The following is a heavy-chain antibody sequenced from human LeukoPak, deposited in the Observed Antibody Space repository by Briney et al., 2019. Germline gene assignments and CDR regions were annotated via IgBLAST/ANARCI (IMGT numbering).Heavy chain of an antibody. V-gene: IGHV3-23*01. CDR1: GFTFTNYA. CDR3: AKWGDYDILTGYYVPDY. J-gene: IGHJ4*02. D-gene: IGHD3-9*01. Sequence: PGTSLRLSCVASGFTFTNYAMSWVRQAPGKGLEWVSAITGSDGSSYYADSVKGRFTISSDNSKNTLYLQVNSLRAEDTAVYYWAKWGDYDILTGYYVPDYWGQGTLVTVSS. CDR2: ITGSDGSS.